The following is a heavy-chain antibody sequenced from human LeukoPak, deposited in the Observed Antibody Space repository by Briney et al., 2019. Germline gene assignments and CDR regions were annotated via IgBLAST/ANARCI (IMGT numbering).Heavy chain of an antibody. V-gene: IGHV3-11*06. J-gene: IGHJ4*02. Sequence: GGSLRLSCAASGFTFSGYFMNWIRQAPGKGLEWVSYISPGSDYTNYADSVKGRFTISRDNAKNSLYLQMNSLRAEDTAVYYCASSLTPGDGYNSRPFDYWGQGTLVTVSS. D-gene: IGHD5-24*01. CDR3: ASSLTPGDGYNSRPFDY. CDR2: ISPGSDYT. CDR1: GFTFSGYF.